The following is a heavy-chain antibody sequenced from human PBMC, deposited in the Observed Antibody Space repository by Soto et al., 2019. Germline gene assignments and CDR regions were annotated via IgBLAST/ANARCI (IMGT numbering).Heavy chain of an antibody. CDR1: GYTFFTYD. V-gene: IGHV1-18*01. CDR3: ARHHVPATSENGVDP. CDR2: ISTYSGDT. Sequence: QVHLVQSGVEVKTPGASVKVSCQASGYTFFTYDISWVRQAPGQGLEWMGWISTYSGDTKYAQKFQGRVTMTTDTSTTTAYLELRSLTSDDTAVYYCARHHVPATSENGVDPLGQGILVTCSS. J-gene: IGHJ5*02. D-gene: IGHD2-8*01.